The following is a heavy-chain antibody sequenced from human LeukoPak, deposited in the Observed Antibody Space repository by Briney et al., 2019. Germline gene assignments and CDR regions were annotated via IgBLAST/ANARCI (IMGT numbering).Heavy chain of an antibody. CDR3: ASQKRGYSDGYHSGYFDY. D-gene: IGHD5-18*01. V-gene: IGHV4-34*01. CDR2: INHSGST. Sequence: KPSETLSLTCAVYGGSFSGYYWSWIRQPPGKGLEWIGEINHSGSTNYNPSLKSRVTISVDTSKNQFSLKLSSVTAADTAVYYCASQKRGYSDGYHSGYFDYWGQGTLVTVSS. CDR1: GGSFSGYY. J-gene: IGHJ4*02.